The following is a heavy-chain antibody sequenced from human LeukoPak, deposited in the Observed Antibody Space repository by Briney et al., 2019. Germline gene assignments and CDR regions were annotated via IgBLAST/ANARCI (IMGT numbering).Heavy chain of an antibody. D-gene: IGHD6-19*01. V-gene: IGHV3-30*18. Sequence: GRSLRLSCAASGFTFSSYGMHWVRQAPGKGLEWVAIISYDGSNEYYADSGKGRFTISRDNSKNTLYLQMNSLRAEDTAVYYCAKTTGVAVAGTGDYYFDYWGQGTLVTVSS. CDR3: AKTTGVAVAGTGDYYFDY. J-gene: IGHJ4*02. CDR1: GFTFSSYG. CDR2: ISYDGSNE.